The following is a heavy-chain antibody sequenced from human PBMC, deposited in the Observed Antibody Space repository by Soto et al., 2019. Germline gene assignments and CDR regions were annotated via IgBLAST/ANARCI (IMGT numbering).Heavy chain of an antibody. J-gene: IGHJ4*02. CDR3: ARGGVDWNYGEVY. Sequence: ASVKVSSKASGFTLTSYDINGVRQATGQGLEWMGWMNPNSGNTGYAQKFQGRVTMTRNTSISTAYMELSSLRSEDTAVYYCARGGVDWNYGEVYWGQGTLVTVSS. V-gene: IGHV1-8*01. D-gene: IGHD1-7*01. CDR2: MNPNSGNT. CDR1: GFTLTSYD.